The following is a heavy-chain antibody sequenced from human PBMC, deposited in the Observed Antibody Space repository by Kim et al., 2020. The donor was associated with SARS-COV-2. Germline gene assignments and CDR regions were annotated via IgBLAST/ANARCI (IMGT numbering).Heavy chain of an antibody. V-gene: IGHV5-51*01. D-gene: IGHD5-12*01. CDR1: GYSFTSYW. CDR3: ARRGDRDGYNMGGWYFDY. CDR2: IYPGDSDT. Sequence: GESLKISCKGSGYSFTSYWIGWVRQMPGKGLEWMGIIYPGDSDTRYSPSFQGQVTISADKSISTAYLQWSSLKASDTAMYYCARRGDRDGYNMGGWYFDYWGQGTLVTVSS. J-gene: IGHJ4*02.